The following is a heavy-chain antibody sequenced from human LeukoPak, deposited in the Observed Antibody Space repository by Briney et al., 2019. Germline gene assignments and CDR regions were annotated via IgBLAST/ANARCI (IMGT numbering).Heavy chain of an antibody. J-gene: IGHJ5*02. D-gene: IGHD3-10*01. Sequence: SETLSLTCTVSGGSISSGGYYWSWIRQHPGKGLEWIGYIYYSGSTYYNPSLKSRVTISVDRSKNQFSLKLSSVTAADTAVYYCARLRYYYGSGSYTNWFDPWGQGTLVTVSS. CDR3: ARLRYYYGSGSYTNWFDP. CDR2: IYYSGST. V-gene: IGHV4-31*03. CDR1: GGSISSGGYY.